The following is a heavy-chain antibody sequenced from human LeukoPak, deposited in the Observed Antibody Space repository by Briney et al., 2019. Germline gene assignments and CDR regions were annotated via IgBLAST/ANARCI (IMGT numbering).Heavy chain of an antibody. CDR2: IYSGGST. V-gene: IGHV3-53*01. Sequence: PGGSLRLSCAASGFTVSSNYMSWVRQAPGKGLEWVSVIYSGGSTYYADSVKGRFTISRDNSKNTLSLQMNSLRAEDTAVYYCARGVYSGWYWYFDLWGRGTLVTVSS. D-gene: IGHD6-19*01. J-gene: IGHJ2*01. CDR1: GFTVSSNY. CDR3: ARGVYSGWYWYFDL.